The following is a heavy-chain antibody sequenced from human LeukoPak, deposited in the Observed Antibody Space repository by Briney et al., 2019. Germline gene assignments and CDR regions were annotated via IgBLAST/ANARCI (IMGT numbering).Heavy chain of an antibody. D-gene: IGHD6-19*01. CDR1: GYTFTSYG. J-gene: IGHJ4*02. CDR2: ISAYNGNT. V-gene: IGHV1-18*01. Sequence: ASVRVSCKASGYTFTSYGISWVRQAPGQGLEWMGWISAYNGNTNYAQKLQGRVTMTTDTSTSTAYMELRSLRSDDTAVYYCASGARGGWYPPFDYWGQGTLVTVSS. CDR3: ASGARGGWYPPFDY.